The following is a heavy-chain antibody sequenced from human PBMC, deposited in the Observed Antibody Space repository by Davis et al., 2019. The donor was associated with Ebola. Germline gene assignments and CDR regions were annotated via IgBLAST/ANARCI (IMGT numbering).Heavy chain of an antibody. CDR2: IKDGGNSK. CDR1: GFTFRSYV. Sequence: GESLKISCAASGFTFRSYVMHWVRQAPGKGLEWVVLIKDGGNSKLYADSVKGRFTISSDNSKNTVFLQMNSLRPEDTAVYYCTKDAYWGSVDWGQGTLVTVSS. J-gene: IGHJ4*02. CDR3: TKDAYWGSVD. V-gene: IGHV3-30*02. D-gene: IGHD7-27*01.